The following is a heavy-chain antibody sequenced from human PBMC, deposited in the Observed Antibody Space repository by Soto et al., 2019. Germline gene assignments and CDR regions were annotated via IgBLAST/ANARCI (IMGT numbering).Heavy chain of an antibody. CDR2: INHSGST. D-gene: IGHD1-1*01. CDR1: GGSFSGYY. Sequence: QVRLQQWGTGLLKSSETLSLTCAVYGGSFSGYYWSWLRQPPGKGLEWIGEINHSGSTNYNPSLKSRVTISVYTSKNQFSLKVSSVPAADPAVYYCVTANWSHHYLDPGGQGTLVTVSS. V-gene: IGHV4-34*01. J-gene: IGHJ5*02. CDR3: VTANWSHHYLDP.